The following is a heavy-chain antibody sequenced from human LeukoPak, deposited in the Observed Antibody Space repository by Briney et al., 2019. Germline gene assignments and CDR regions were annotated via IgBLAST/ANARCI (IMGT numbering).Heavy chain of an antibody. Sequence: SETLSLTCTVSGGSISSSSYYWGWIRQPPGKGLEWIGSIYYSGSTYYNPSLKSRVTISVDTSKNQFSLKLSSVTAADTAVYYCARASYYYYYMDVWGKGTTVTVSS. V-gene: IGHV4-39*07. J-gene: IGHJ6*03. CDR3: ARASYYYYYMDV. CDR1: GGSISSSSYY. CDR2: IYYSGST.